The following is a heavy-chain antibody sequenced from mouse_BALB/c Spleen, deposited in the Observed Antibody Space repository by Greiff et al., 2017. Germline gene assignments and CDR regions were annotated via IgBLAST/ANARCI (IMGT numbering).Heavy chain of an antibody. CDR3: ARRGRNYAMDY. Sequence: QVQLKESGAELVKPGASVKLSCKTSGYTFTSYWIQWVKQRPGQGLGWIGEIFPGTGTTYYNEKFKGKATLTIDTSSSTAYMQLSSLTSEDSAVYFCARRGRNYAMDYWGQGTSGTVSS. CDR1: GYTFTSYW. J-gene: IGHJ4*01. V-gene: IGHV1S132*01. CDR2: IFPGTGTT.